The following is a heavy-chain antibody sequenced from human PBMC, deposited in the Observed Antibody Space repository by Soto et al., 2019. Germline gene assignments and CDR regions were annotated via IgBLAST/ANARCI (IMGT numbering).Heavy chain of an antibody. CDR3: ARHRFNYYDDTVYYYFDY. V-gene: IGHV1-18*04. J-gene: IGHJ4*02. Sequence: ASVKVSCKASGYSFTSYGISWVRQAPGQGPEWMGWISGHNGNTNHPQSLQGRVTMATDTSRNTAYMELRSLRSDDTAVYYCARHRFNYYDDTVYYYFDYWGQGTLVTVSS. D-gene: IGHD3-22*01. CDR1: GYSFTSYG. CDR2: ISGHNGNT.